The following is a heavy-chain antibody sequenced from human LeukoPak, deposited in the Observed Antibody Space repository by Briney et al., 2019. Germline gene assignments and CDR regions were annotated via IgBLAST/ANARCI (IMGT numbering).Heavy chain of an antibody. CDR1: GYTFSSYD. CDR3: ARAPTWGGFISYYYMDV. Sequence: ASVKVSCKASGYTFSSYDINWVRQAPGQGLEWIGWMNPNSGNTGYAQKFQGRVTMTRNTAISTAYMELSSLRSEDTAVYYCARAPTWGGFISYYYMDVWGKGTTLTVSS. D-gene: IGHD3-10*01. V-gene: IGHV1-8*01. J-gene: IGHJ6*03. CDR2: MNPNSGNT.